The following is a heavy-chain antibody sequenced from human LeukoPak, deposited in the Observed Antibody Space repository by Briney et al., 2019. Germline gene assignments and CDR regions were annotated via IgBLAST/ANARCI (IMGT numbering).Heavy chain of an antibody. CDR3: ARALGSSWYLDY. Sequence: GGTLRLSCAASGFTVSSNYMSWVRQAPGKGLEWVSVIYSGGSTYYAASVKGRFTISRHNSTNTLYLQMNSLRAEDTAVYYCARALGSSWYLDYWGQGTLVTVSS. J-gene: IGHJ4*02. CDR1: GFTVSSNY. D-gene: IGHD6-13*01. CDR2: IYSGGST. V-gene: IGHV3-53*04.